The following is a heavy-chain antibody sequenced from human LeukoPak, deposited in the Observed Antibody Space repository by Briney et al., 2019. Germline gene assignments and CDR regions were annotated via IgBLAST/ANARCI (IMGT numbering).Heavy chain of an antibody. CDR1: GGSFSGYY. V-gene: IGHV3-23*01. J-gene: IGHJ4*02. Sequence: ETLSLTCAVYGGSFSGYYWSWIRQPPGKGLEWVSAISGSGGSTYYADSVKGRFTISRDNSKNTLYLQMNSLRAEDTAVYYCAKVSAAGFDYWGQGTLVTVSS. CDR3: AKVSAAGFDY. CDR2: ISGSGGST. D-gene: IGHD6-13*01.